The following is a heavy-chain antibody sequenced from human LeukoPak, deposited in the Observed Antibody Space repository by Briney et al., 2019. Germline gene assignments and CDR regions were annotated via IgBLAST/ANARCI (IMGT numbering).Heavy chain of an antibody. CDR1: GVSISSYY. J-gene: IGHJ3*02. CDR2: IYYSGST. V-gene: IGHV4-59*01. CDR3: ARVLDGDYEERVAFDI. D-gene: IGHD4-17*01. Sequence: SETLSLTCTVSGVSISSYYWSWIRQPPGKGLEWIGYIYYSGSTNYNPSLKSRVTISVDTSKNQFSLKLSSVTAADTAVYYCARVLDGDYEERVAFDIWGQGTMVTVSS.